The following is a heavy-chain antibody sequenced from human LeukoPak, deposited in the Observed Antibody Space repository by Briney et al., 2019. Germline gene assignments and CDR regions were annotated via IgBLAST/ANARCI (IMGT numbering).Heavy chain of an antibody. V-gene: IGHV3-23*01. Sequence: QSGGSLRLSCAAPGFTFSSYAMSWVRQAPGKGLEWVSAISGSGGSTYYADSVKGRFTISRDNSKNTLYLQMNSLRAEDTAVYYCAKGGSGWYGKNFDYWGQGTLVTVSS. CDR1: GFTFSSYA. CDR2: ISGSGGST. CDR3: AKGGSGWYGKNFDY. J-gene: IGHJ4*02. D-gene: IGHD6-19*01.